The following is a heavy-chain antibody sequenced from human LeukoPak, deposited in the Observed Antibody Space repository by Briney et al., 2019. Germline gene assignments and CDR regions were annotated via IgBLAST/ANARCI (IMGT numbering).Heavy chain of an antibody. V-gene: IGHV5-51*01. D-gene: IGHD3-22*01. CDR2: IHPGNSET. J-gene: IGHJ1*01. CDR1: GYSFTNYW. CDR3: ARLDSGGYHYVHQ. Sequence: GESLKISCKTSGYSFTNYWIGWVRQMPGKGLEWMGIIHPGNSETRYTPSFQGQVTFSADKSITTAYLQWSSLKASDTAIFYCARLDSGGYHYVHQWGQGTLVTVSS.